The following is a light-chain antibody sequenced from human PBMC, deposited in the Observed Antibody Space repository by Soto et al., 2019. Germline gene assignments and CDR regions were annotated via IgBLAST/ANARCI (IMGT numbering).Light chain of an antibody. J-gene: IGLJ2*01. CDR1: SVNIGSNY. CDR2: DSD. Sequence: QSVLTQPPSVSAAPGQKVTISCSGSSVNIGSNYVSWYQHLPGTAPKLVIYDSDSRPSEIPDRFSGSKSGTSATLDITGLQTGDEADYYCGAWDGSLSVVLFGGGTKLTVL. CDR3: GAWDGSLSVVL. V-gene: IGLV1-51*01.